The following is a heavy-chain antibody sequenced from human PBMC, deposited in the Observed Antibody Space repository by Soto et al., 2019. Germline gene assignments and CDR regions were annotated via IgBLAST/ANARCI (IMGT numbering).Heavy chain of an antibody. CDR2: ISGSGDST. CDR1: GSTFSSYA. V-gene: IGHV3-23*01. D-gene: IGHD2-15*01. CDR3: ARELGYSSGGNCYMDGPFDF. Sequence: EVQLWESGGGLVQPGGSLRLSCAASGSTFSSYAMSWVRQAPGKGLEWVSVISGSGDSTYYADSVKGRFTFSRDNSKNTLYVQMTSLRAEDTAESYCARELGYSSGGNCYMDGPFDFWGQGTMDTVSS. J-gene: IGHJ3*01.